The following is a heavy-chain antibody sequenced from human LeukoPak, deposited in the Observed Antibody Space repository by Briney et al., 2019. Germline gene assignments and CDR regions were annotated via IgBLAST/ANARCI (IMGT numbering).Heavy chain of an antibody. V-gene: IGHV1-69*01. CDR2: IIPIFGTA. CDR3: ARGYCSSTSCSVFDY. D-gene: IGHD2-2*01. Sequence: SLKVSCKASGGTFSSYAISWVRQAPGQGLEWMGGIIPIFGTANYAQKFQGRVTITADESTSTAYMELSSLRSEDTAVYYCARGYCSSTSCSVFDYWGQGTLVTVSS. CDR1: GGTFSSYA. J-gene: IGHJ4*02.